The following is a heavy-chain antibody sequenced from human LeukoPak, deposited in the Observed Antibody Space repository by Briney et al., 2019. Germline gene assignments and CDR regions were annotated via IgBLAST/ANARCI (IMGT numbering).Heavy chain of an antibody. CDR1: GFSLSTSGMC. CDR2: IDWDDDK. Sequence: SGPALVKPTQTLRLTCTVSGFSLSTSGMCVSWIRQPPGKALEWLARIDWDDDKYYSTSLKTRLTISKDTSKNQVVLTMTNMDPVDTATYYCARQRMTTVTTLPFDSWGQGILVTVPS. D-gene: IGHD4-17*01. V-gene: IGHV2-70*11. CDR3: ARQRMTTVTTLPFDS. J-gene: IGHJ4*02.